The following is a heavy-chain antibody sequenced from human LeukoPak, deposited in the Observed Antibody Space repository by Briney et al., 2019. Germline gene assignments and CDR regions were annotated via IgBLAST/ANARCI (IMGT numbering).Heavy chain of an antibody. CDR2: IYYSGST. Sequence: PSETLSLTCTVSGGSISSYYWSWIRQPPGKGLEWIGYIYYSGSTNYNPSLRSRVTISVDTFNNQFSLRLNSVTAADTAVYYCARQGRETEGYYYAMDEWGQGTTVTVSS. V-gene: IGHV4-59*08. CDR3: ARQGRETEGYYYAMDE. D-gene: IGHD1-1*01. J-gene: IGHJ6*02. CDR1: GGSISSYY.